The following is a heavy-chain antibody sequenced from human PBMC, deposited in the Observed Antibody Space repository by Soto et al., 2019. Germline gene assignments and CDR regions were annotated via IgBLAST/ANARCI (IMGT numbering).Heavy chain of an antibody. J-gene: IGHJ4*02. CDR1: GYTFTSHG. D-gene: IGHD2-21*01. CDR2: ISAYNGNT. V-gene: IGHV1-18*01. Sequence: ASVKVSCKASGYTFTSHGISWVRQAPGQGLEWMGWISAYNGNTNYAQKLQGRVTMTTDTSTSTAYMELRSLRSDDTAVYYCARDDWVALLFDYWGQGTLVTVSS. CDR3: ARDDWVALLFDY.